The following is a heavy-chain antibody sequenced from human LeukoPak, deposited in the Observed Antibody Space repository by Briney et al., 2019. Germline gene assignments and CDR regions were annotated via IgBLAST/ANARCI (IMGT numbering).Heavy chain of an antibody. V-gene: IGHV4-39*01. CDR1: GGSISSSSYY. J-gene: IGHJ4*02. Sequence: PSETLSLTCTVSGGSISSSSYYWGWIRQPPGQGLEWIGSIYYSGSTYYNPSLKSRVTISVDTSKNQFSLKLSSVNAADTAVYYCATYGSGSYYKYYFDYWGQGTLVTVSS. D-gene: IGHD3-10*01. CDR2: IYYSGST. CDR3: ATYGSGSYYKYYFDY.